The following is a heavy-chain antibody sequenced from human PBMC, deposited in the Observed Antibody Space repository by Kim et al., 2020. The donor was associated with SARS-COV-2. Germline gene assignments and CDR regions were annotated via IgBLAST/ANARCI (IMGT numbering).Heavy chain of an antibody. V-gene: IGHV1-18*01. D-gene: IGHD3-10*01. CDR2: ISAYNGNT. CDR1: GYTFTSYG. Sequence: ASVKVSCKASGYTFTSYGISWVRQAPGQGLEWMGWISAYNGNTNYAQKLQGRVTMTTDTSTSTAYMELRSLRSDDTAVYYCARDLGGTVTAMVRGVTDYWGQGTLVTVSS. J-gene: IGHJ4*02. CDR3: ARDLGGTVTAMVRGVTDY.